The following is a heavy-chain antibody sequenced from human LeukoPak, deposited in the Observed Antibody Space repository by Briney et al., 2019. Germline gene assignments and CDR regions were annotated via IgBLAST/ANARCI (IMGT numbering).Heavy chain of an antibody. V-gene: IGHV3-74*01. CDR2: INSDGSST. D-gene: IGHD3-22*01. J-gene: IGHJ4*02. Sequence: GGSLRLSCTASGFTFSSYWMHWVRQAPGKGLVWVSRINSDGSSTNYADSVKGRFTISRDNAKNTLHLQMNSLRAEDTAVYYCARDPPYYYDSSGPDYWGQGTLVTVSS. CDR1: GFTFSSYW. CDR3: ARDPPYYYDSSGPDY.